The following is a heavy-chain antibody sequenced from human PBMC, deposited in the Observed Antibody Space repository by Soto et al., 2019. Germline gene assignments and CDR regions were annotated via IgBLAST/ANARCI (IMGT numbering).Heavy chain of an antibody. J-gene: IGHJ4*02. D-gene: IGHD6-19*01. CDR2: ISSNGGST. V-gene: IGHV3-64*01. CDR1: GFTFSSYA. Sequence: GGSLRLSCAASGFTFSSYAMHWVRQAPGKGLEYVSAISSNGGSTYYANSVKGRFTISRDNSKNTLYLQMGSLRAEDMAVYYCAREEVAVAGTIVFDYWGQGTLVTVSS. CDR3: AREEVAVAGTIVFDY.